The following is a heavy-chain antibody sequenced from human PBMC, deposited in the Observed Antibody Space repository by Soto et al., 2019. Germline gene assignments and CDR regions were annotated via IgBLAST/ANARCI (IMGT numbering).Heavy chain of an antibody. Sequence: SETLSLTCTVSGGSISSSSYYWGWIRQPPGKGLEWIGSIYYSGSTYYNPSLKSRVTISVDTSKNQFSLKLSSVTAADTAVYYCARHVTQYSSSWKGVFDYWGQGTLVTASS. CDR2: IYYSGST. D-gene: IGHD6-13*01. CDR3: ARHVTQYSSSWKGVFDY. J-gene: IGHJ4*02. CDR1: GGSISSSSYY. V-gene: IGHV4-39*01.